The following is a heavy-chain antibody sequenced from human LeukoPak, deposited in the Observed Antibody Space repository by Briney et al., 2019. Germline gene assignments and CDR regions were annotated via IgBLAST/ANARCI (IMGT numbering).Heavy chain of an antibody. Sequence: SETLSLTCTVSGGSVNNYYWTWIRQPPGKGLEWIGYIYYSGGTNYNPSLKSRVTISVDTSKNQFSLRLSSVTAADTAVYYCARLSKAVAFDFWGQGTLVTVSS. CDR1: GGSVNNYY. D-gene: IGHD6-19*01. V-gene: IGHV4-59*08. CDR3: ARLSKAVAFDF. CDR2: IYYSGGT. J-gene: IGHJ4*02.